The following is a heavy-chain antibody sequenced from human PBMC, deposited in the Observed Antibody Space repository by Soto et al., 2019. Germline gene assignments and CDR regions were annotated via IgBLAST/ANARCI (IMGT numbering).Heavy chain of an antibody. CDR2: ISSSGSFM. CDR1: GFSFSSDS. D-gene: IGHD1-7*01. Sequence: LRLSCAASGFSFSSDSMAWVRQAPGKGLEWVSSISSSGSFMNYADSVKGRFTISRDNARNSLYLQMSGLKDEDTAVYYCARDPPTGTTLDWVDSWGQGTLVTVSS. CDR3: ARDPPTGTTLDWVDS. J-gene: IGHJ5*01. V-gene: IGHV3-21*01.